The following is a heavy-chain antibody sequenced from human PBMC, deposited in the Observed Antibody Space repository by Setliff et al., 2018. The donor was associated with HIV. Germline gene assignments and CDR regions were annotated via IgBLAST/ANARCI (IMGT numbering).Heavy chain of an antibody. CDR1: GGSIDSYY. Sequence: SETLSLTCTVSGGSIDSYYCTWIRHSPGKGLEWIGYMHSSVRTNLNDSLQSRVTMSVDTSKNQCSLKLSSVTAADTAVYYCARFCAYGSCPDVWGKGTTVTVSS. V-gene: IGHV4-59*08. J-gene: IGHJ6*04. CDR2: MHSSVRT. CDR3: ARFCAYGSCPDV. D-gene: IGHD6-6*01.